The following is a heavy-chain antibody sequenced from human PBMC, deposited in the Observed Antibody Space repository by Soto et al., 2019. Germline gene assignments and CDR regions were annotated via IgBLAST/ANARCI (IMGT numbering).Heavy chain of an antibody. CDR1: GGTFSSYT. CDR3: ARQYCSSTSCPPDY. Sequence: QVQLAQSGAEVQKPGSSVKVSCKASGGTFSSYTISWVRQAPGQGLEWMGRIIPILGIANYAQKLQGRVTITADKSTSTAYMELSSLRSEDTAVYYCARQYCSSTSCPPDYWGQGTLVTVSS. CDR2: IIPILGIA. D-gene: IGHD2-2*01. V-gene: IGHV1-69*02. J-gene: IGHJ4*02.